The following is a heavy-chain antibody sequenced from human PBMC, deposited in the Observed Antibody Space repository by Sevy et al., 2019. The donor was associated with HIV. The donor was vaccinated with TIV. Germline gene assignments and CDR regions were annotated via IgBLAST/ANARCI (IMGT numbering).Heavy chain of an antibody. D-gene: IGHD6-6*01. V-gene: IGHV3-30*02. Sequence: GGSLRLSCAASGFIFSDFGIHWVRQAPGKGLEWVAFIGYDGLNKYYSDSVKGRFTISRDNSKNTLYLQINSLRADDTGVYYCVSKVAVRPWISFDSWGQGTLVTVSS. J-gene: IGHJ4*02. CDR3: VSKVAVRPWISFDS. CDR2: IGYDGLNK. CDR1: GFIFSDFG.